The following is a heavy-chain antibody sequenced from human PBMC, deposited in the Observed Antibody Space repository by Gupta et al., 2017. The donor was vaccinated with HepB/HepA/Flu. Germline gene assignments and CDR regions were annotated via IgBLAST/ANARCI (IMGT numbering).Heavy chain of an antibody. Sequence: QVQLVESGGGVVQPGRSLRLSCAASGFTPSSYGMHWVRQAPGKGLEWVADVWASGDKKYYADSVKGRFTISRDTSENTVYLQMNMLRDEDTAIYYCTRDADGSALHWFFDLWGRGTLVTVTS. CDR3: TRDADGSALHWFFDL. D-gene: IGHD1-1*01. V-gene: IGHV3-33*01. CDR1: GFTPSSYG. CDR2: VWASGDKK. J-gene: IGHJ2*01.